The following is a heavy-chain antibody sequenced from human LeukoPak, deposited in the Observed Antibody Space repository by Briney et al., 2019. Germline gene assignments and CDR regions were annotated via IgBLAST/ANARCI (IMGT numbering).Heavy chain of an antibody. CDR1: GYTFTSYG. V-gene: IGHV1-18*01. Sequence: ASVKVSCKASGYTFTSYGISWVRQAPGQGLEWMGWISAYNGNTNYAQKLQGRVTMTTDTSTSTAYMELRSLRSDDTAVYYCARDPTTYYDYVWGSYRYMSYFDYWGQGTLVTVSS. CDR2: ISAYNGNT. D-gene: IGHD3-16*02. CDR3: ARDPTTYYDYVWGSYRYMSYFDY. J-gene: IGHJ4*02.